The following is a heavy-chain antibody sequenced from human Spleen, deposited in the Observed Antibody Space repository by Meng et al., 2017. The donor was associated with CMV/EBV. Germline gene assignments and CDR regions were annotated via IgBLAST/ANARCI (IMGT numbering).Heavy chain of an antibody. D-gene: IGHD6-13*01. CDR3: ARGYSTSWYFDY. J-gene: IGHJ4*02. CDR1: GFTFSSYG. V-gene: IGHV3-NL1*01. Sequence: GGSLRLSCAASGFTFSSYGMHWVRQAPGKGLEWLSVIYSGGYNTYYADSVKGRFTISRDDSKNTLYLQMNSLRAEDTAVYYCARGYSTSWYFDYWGQGTLVTVSS. CDR2: IYSGGYNT.